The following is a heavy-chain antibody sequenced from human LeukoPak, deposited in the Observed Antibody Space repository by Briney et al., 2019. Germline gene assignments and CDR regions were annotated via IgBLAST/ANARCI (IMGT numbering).Heavy chain of an antibody. CDR2: INPNSGGT. CDR1: GYTFTGYY. D-gene: IGHD6-19*01. Sequence: ASVKVSCKASGYTFTGYYMHWVRQAPGQGLEWMGRINPNSGGTNYAQRFQGRVTMTRDTSISTAYMELSRLRSDDTAVYYCARIAVAGTYNWFDPWGQGTLVTVSS. CDR3: ARIAVAGTYNWFDP. J-gene: IGHJ5*02. V-gene: IGHV1-2*06.